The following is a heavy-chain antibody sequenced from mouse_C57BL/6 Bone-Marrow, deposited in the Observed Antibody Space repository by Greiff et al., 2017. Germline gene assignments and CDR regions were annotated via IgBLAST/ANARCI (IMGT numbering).Heavy chain of an antibody. CDR1: GYTFTSYG. V-gene: IGHV1-81*01. Sequence: VKLMESGAELARPGASVKLSCKASGYTFTSYGISWVKQRTGQGLEWIGEIYPRSGNTYYNEKFKGKVTLTADKSSSTAYMELRSLTSEDSAVYFCARDRVYYFDYWGQGTTLTVSS. D-gene: IGHD3-2*01. CDR2: IYPRSGNT. CDR3: ARDRVYYFDY. J-gene: IGHJ2*01.